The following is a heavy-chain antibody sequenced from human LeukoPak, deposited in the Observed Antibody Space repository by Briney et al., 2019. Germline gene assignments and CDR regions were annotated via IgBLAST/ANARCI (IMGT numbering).Heavy chain of an antibody. D-gene: IGHD2-2*01. CDR2: ISPHSGGS. J-gene: IGHJ4*02. CDR3: ARGDRYCISPNCSPDY. V-gene: IGHV1-2*02. CDR1: GYTFTAYF. Sequence: ASVKVTCKASGYTFTAYFMHWLRQAPGKGLEWMGLISPHSGGSNYAQKFQGRVTMTSDTSISTAYMELSRLRSDDTAVYYCARGDRYCISPNCSPDYWGQGTLVTVSS.